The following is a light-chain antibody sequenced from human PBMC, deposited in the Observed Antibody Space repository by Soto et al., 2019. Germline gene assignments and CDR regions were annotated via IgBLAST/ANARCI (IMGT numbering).Light chain of an antibody. V-gene: IGKV1-9*01. CDR3: QQLNSYPRLT. Sequence: IQLTQSPSSLSASVGDRVTITCRASQGISSYLAWYQQKPGKAPKLLIYAASTLQSGVPSRFSGSGSWTDFTITISSLQPADFATYYCQQLNSYPRLTFGGGTKVEIK. CDR1: QGISSY. J-gene: IGKJ4*01. CDR2: AAS.